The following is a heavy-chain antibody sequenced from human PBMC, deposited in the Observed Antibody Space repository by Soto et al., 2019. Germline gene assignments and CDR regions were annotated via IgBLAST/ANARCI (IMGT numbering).Heavy chain of an antibody. V-gene: IGHV4-59*01. J-gene: IGHJ4*02. Sequence: SETLSLTCTVSGGSISSYYWSWIRQPPGKGLEWIGYIYYSGSTNYNPSLKSRVTISVDTSKNQFSLKLSSVTAADTAVYYCARVCSGGSCYSPGYDYWGQGTLVTVSS. D-gene: IGHD2-15*01. CDR2: IYYSGST. CDR3: ARVCSGGSCYSPGYDY. CDR1: GGSISSYY.